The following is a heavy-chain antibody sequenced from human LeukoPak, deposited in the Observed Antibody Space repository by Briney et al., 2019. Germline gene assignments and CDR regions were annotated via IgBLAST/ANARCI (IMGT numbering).Heavy chain of an antibody. CDR2: IKTDGSST. J-gene: IGHJ3*01. V-gene: IGHV3-74*01. CDR1: GFISSNYW. D-gene: IGHD2-2*02. Sequence: GGSLRLSCEASGFISSNYWMRWVRQTPGKELVWVSRIKTDGSSTDYADSVKGRFTISRDNAKNTLYLQMNSLRAEDTAVYYCARGANTDCDNTSCYRAFDLWGQGTMVTVSS. CDR3: ARGANTDCDNTSCYRAFDL.